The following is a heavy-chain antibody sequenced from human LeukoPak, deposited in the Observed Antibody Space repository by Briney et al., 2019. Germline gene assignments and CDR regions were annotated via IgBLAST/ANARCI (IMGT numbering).Heavy chain of an antibody. CDR2: INHSGST. D-gene: IGHD4-23*01. CDR1: GGSFSGYY. J-gene: IGHJ6*03. Sequence: SETLSLTCAVYGGSFSGYYWSWIRQPPGKGLEWIGEINHSGSTNYNPSLKSRVTISVDTSKNQFSLKLSSVTAADTAVYYCARPAVEKGGYYYYYYMDVWGKGTTVTISS. CDR3: ARPAVEKGGYYYYYYMDV. V-gene: IGHV4-34*01.